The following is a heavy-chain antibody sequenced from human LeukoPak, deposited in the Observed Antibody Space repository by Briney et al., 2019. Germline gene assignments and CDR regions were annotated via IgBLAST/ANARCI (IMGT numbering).Heavy chain of an antibody. CDR3: AGGVGDGYNPRNYWYFDL. V-gene: IGHV4-59*08. CDR1: GGSISSYY. D-gene: IGHD5-24*01. CDR2: IYYSGST. Sequence: PSETLSLTCTVSGGSISSYYWSWIRQPPGKGLEWIGYIYYSGSTNYNPSLKSRVTVSVDTSKNQFSLKLSSVTAADTAVYYRAGGVGDGYNPRNYWYFDLWGRGTLVTVSS. J-gene: IGHJ2*01.